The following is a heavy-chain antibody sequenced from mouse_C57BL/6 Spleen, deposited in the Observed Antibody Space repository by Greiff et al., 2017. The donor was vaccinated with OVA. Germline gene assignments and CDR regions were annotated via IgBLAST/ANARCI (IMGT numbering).Heavy chain of an antibody. CDR2: ISSGSSTI. CDR3: ARNYGSEGFAY. J-gene: IGHJ3*01. Sequence: EVKVVESGGGLVKPGGSLKLSCAASGFTFSDYGMHWVRQAPEKGLEWVAYISSGSSTIYYADTVKGRFTISRDNAKNTLFLQMTSLRSEDTAMYYCARNYGSEGFAYWGQGTLVTVSA. CDR1: GFTFSDYG. V-gene: IGHV5-17*01. D-gene: IGHD1-1*01.